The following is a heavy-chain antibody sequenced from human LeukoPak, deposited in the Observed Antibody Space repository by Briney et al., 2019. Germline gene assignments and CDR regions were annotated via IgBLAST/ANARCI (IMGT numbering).Heavy chain of an antibody. J-gene: IGHJ4*02. Sequence: ASVKVSCKASGYTFTSYGINWVRQAPGQGLEWMGWINPYNGYTNYAQQLQGRVTMTTDTSTSTVYMELRSLRSDDTAVYYCASPLGELSPFFQFDYWGQGTLVTVSS. V-gene: IGHV1-18*04. CDR3: ASPLGELSPFFQFDY. D-gene: IGHD3-16*02. CDR2: INPYNGYT. CDR1: GYTFTSYG.